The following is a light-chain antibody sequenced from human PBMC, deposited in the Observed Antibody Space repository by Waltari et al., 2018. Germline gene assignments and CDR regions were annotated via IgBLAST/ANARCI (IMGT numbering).Light chain of an antibody. CDR3: SAWDISLNTHV. Sequence: QAGLTQPPSVSKGLRQTATLTCTGNSNNVGNKGAAWLQQHQGHPPKLLSYRNNNRPSGISERFSASRSGNTASLTITGLQPEDEADYYCSAWDISLNTHVFGTGTKVTVL. V-gene: IGLV10-54*04. J-gene: IGLJ1*01. CDR1: SNNVGNKG. CDR2: RNN.